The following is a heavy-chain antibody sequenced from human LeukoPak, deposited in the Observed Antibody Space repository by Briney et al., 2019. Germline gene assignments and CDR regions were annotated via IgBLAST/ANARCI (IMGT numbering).Heavy chain of an antibody. V-gene: IGHV3-23*01. CDR2: ISGGGGST. J-gene: IGHJ4*02. Sequence: GASLRLSCAASGFTSGSYAMSWVRQAPGKGLEWVSTISGGGGSTYYADFVKGRFTISRDNSKNTLYLQMNRLRADDTAVYYCGKDGSFDYWGQGTLVTVSS. CDR3: GKDGSFDY. D-gene: IGHD1-26*01. CDR1: GFTSGSYA.